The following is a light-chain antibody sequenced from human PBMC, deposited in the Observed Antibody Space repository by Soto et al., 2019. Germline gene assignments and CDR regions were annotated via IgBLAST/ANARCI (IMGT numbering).Light chain of an antibody. CDR2: AAS. CDR1: QSISSY. V-gene: IGKV1-39*01. Sequence: DIQMTQSPSSLSASVGDRVTITCRASQSISSYLNWYQQKPGKAPKLQIYAASSLQSGVPSRFSGGRAGADITLTISSLQPEDFATYYCQQSYSTPPWTFGQGTKVEIK. CDR3: QQSYSTPPWT. J-gene: IGKJ1*01.